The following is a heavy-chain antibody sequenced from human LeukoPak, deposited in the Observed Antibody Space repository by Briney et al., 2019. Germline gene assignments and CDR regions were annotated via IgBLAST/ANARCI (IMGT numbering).Heavy chain of an antibody. D-gene: IGHD4-17*01. Sequence: GGSLRLSCAASGFTFDDYAIHWVRQAPGKGLEWVSGISWNSGNIGYADSVKGRFTISRDNAKKSLYLQMNSLRVEDMALYYCAKDIGDYGDFGGAFDIWGQGTMVTVSS. V-gene: IGHV3-9*03. J-gene: IGHJ3*02. CDR2: ISWNSGNI. CDR1: GFTFDDYA. CDR3: AKDIGDYGDFGGAFDI.